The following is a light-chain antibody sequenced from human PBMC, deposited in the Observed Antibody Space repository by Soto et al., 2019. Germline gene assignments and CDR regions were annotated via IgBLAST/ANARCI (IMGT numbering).Light chain of an antibody. CDR3: QQYNNWWT. CDR2: GAS. Sequence: EIVLTQSPPTLSLSPGEGATLSCRASQSVSSFLAWYQQKPGQAPRLLIYGASTRATGIPARFSGSGSGTEFTLTISSLQSEDFAVYYCQQYNNWWTFGQGTKVDIK. CDR1: QSVSSF. J-gene: IGKJ1*01. V-gene: IGKV3-15*01.